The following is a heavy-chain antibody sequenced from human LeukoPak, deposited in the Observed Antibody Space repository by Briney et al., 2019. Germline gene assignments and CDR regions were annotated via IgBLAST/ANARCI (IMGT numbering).Heavy chain of an antibody. CDR3: TRSSMAALAVDS. J-gene: IGHJ4*02. CDR2: ISGAGTFI. V-gene: IGHV3-21*01. Sequence: PGGSLRLSCAASGFTSTSYAMNWVRQGPGAGLEWVASISGAGTFIYYADSVKGRFTISRDNTKNSLYLQMNGLRAEDTAVYYCTRSSMAALAVDSWGQGTLVTVPS. D-gene: IGHD6-6*01. CDR1: GFTSTSYA.